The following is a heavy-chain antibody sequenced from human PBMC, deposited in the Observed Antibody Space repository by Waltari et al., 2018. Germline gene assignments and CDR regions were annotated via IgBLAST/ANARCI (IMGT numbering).Heavy chain of an antibody. CDR2: IKQDGSEK. J-gene: IGHJ6*02. Sequence: EVQLVESGGGLVQPGGSLRLSCAASGFTFSSYWMSWVRQAPGKGLEWVANIKQDGSEKYYVDAVKGRFTISRDNAKNSLYLQMNSLRAEDTAVYYCARIGWFGELFGNYYGMDVWGQGTTVTVSS. CDR1: GFTFSSYW. CDR3: ARIGWFGELFGNYYGMDV. V-gene: IGHV3-7*04. D-gene: IGHD3-10*01.